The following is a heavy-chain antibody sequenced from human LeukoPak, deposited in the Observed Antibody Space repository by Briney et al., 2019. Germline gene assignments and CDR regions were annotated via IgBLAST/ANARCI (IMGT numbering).Heavy chain of an antibody. J-gene: IGHJ4*02. CDR1: GFIFSSYW. V-gene: IGHV3-7*03. D-gene: IGHD1-26*01. Sequence: GGSLRLSCAASGFIFSSYWMSWVRQTPGRGLEWVANIKQDGSEKYYVDSVKGRFTISRDNAKNSMYLQMNSLRVEDTAVYYCATGGNLVGAKGFDYWGQGTLVTVSS. CDR3: ATGGNLVGAKGFDY. CDR2: IKQDGSEK.